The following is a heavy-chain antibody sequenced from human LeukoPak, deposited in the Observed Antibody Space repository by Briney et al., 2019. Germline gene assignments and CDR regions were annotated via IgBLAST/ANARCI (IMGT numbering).Heavy chain of an antibody. Sequence: GGSLRLSCAASGFTFSSYAMTWVRQAPGKGLEWVSSISATGSSTYYADSVKGRFTISRDNSKNTLYLQMNSLRAEDTAFYYCAKDVDYSAYDHPPLWFGSWGRGTLVTVSS. V-gene: IGHV3-23*01. D-gene: IGHD5-12*01. CDR2: ISATGSST. J-gene: IGHJ5*01. CDR1: GFTFSSYA. CDR3: AKDVDYSAYDHPPLWFGS.